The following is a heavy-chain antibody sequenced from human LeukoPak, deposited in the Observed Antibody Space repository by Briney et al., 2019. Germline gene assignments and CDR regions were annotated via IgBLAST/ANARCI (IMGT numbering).Heavy chain of an antibody. CDR3: ARYFDQI. V-gene: IGHV3-66*01. CDR1: GFTVASNY. J-gene: IGHJ4*02. Sequence: PGGSLRLSCAASGFTVASNYMSWLRQAPGKGLEWVSVLYTGGGTFYADSVKGRFTISRDDSKSTLFLQMNSLRAEDTAVYYCARYFDQIWGQGTLVTVSS. D-gene: IGHD3-9*01. CDR2: LYTGGGT.